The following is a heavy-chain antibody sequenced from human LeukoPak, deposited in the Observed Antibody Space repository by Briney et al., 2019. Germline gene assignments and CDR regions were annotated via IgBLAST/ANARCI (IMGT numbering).Heavy chain of an antibody. Sequence: GGSLILSCAASGFTFSTAWMTWVRQAPGKGLEWIGRIKSKTDGGTIDYAAPVKGRFTISRDDSKNTLYLQMNSLRAEDTAVYYCATYSSLNRREFQYWGQGTLLTVSS. V-gene: IGHV3-15*01. CDR3: ATYSSLNRREFQY. CDR2: IKSKTDGGTI. CDR1: GFTFSTAW. J-gene: IGHJ1*01. D-gene: IGHD3-22*01.